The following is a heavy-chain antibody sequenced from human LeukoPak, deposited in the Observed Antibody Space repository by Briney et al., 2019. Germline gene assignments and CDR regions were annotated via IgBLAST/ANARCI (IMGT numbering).Heavy chain of an antibody. D-gene: IGHD3-3*01. Sequence: SETLSLTCTVSGGSISSSSYYWGWIRQPPGKGLEWIGSIYYSGSTYYNPSLKSRVTISVDTSKNQFSLKLSSVTAADTAVYYCARDRWGKGYYMTVSWFDPWGQGTPVTVSS. V-gene: IGHV4-39*07. CDR3: ARDRWGKGYYMTVSWFDP. CDR2: IYYSGST. J-gene: IGHJ5*02. CDR1: GGSISSSSYY.